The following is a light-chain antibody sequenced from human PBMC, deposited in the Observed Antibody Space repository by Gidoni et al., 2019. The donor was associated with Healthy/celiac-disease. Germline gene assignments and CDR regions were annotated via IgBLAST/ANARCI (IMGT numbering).Light chain of an antibody. Sequence: EIGLTQSPATLSLSPGERATLSCRASQSVSSYLAWYQLNPGPAPRLLISDASNRATGLPARFRGSRSGTDFTLTILRLEPEDSAVYYCQQRSHWPPLTFGGGTKVEIK. CDR3: QQRSHWPPLT. V-gene: IGKV3-11*01. CDR1: QSVSSY. J-gene: IGKJ4*01. CDR2: DAS.